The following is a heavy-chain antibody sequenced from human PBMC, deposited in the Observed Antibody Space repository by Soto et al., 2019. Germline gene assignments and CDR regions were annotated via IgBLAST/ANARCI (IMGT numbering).Heavy chain of an antibody. CDR2: IIPIFGTA. Sequence: QVQLVQSGAEVKKPGSSVKVSCKASGGTFSSYAISWVRQAPGQGLEWMGGIIPIFGTATYAQKFQGRVTITADESTSTAYMELSSLRSEDTAVYYCARDQLGDIVVVPAAMMHGMDVWGQGTTVTVSS. CDR3: ARDQLGDIVVVPAAMMHGMDV. D-gene: IGHD2-2*01. J-gene: IGHJ6*02. V-gene: IGHV1-69*01. CDR1: GGTFSSYA.